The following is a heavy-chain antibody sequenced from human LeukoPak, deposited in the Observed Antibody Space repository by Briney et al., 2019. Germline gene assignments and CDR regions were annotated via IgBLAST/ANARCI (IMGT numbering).Heavy chain of an antibody. CDR1: GYTFTGYY. CDR2: IIPILGIA. D-gene: IGHD3-22*01. CDR3: ARDRAPHYYDSSGYWYY. J-gene: IGHJ4*02. Sequence: SVKVSCKASGYTFTGYYMHWVRQAPGQGLEWMGRIIPILGIANYAQKFQGRVTITADKSTSTAYMELSSLRSEDTAVYYCARDRAPHYYDSSGYWYYWGQGTLVTVSS. V-gene: IGHV1-69*04.